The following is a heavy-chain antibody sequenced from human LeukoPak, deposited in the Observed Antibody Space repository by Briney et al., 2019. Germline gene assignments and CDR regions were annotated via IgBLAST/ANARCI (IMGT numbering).Heavy chain of an antibody. Sequence: SETLSLTCTVSGGSISSYYWSWIRQPAGKGLEWIGRIYISGSTNYNPSFKSRITISVDTSKNQFSLKVISVTAADTAVYYCARFLAGTRHFHFYYYMDVWGKGTTVAISS. CDR3: ARFLAGTRHFHFYYYMDV. J-gene: IGHJ6*03. V-gene: IGHV4-4*07. D-gene: IGHD3-9*01. CDR2: IYISGST. CDR1: GGSISSYY.